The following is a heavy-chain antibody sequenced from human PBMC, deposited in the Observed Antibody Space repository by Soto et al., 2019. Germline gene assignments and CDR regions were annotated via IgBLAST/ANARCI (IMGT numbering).Heavy chain of an antibody. J-gene: IGHJ4*02. CDR2: INAGYGNT. V-gene: IGHV1-3*01. CDR1: GYTFSSYA. D-gene: IGHD7-27*01. Sequence: QVHLVQSGAEVRKPGASVQVSCTASGYTFSSYAMHWVRQAPGQRLEWMGWINAGYGNTKSSQKFQDRVTISRDTAASTAYMELTSLRSEDTAVYYCARDTGDGTFDCCGQGTLVTVSS. CDR3: ARDTGDGTFDC.